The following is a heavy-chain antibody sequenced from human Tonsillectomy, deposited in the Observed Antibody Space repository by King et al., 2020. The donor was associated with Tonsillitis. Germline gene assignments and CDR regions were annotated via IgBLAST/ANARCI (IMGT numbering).Heavy chain of an antibody. Sequence: VQLVESGGGLVQPGGSLRLSCAASGFTFSNYAMSWVRPAPGKGLEWVSAISGSGGSTYYADSVKGRFTNSRDNSKNTLYLQMNSLRAEDTAVYYCAKDLSSGWYVYFDYWGQGTLVTVSS. CDR1: GFTFSNYA. D-gene: IGHD6-19*01. J-gene: IGHJ4*02. V-gene: IGHV3-23*04. CDR3: AKDLSSGWYVYFDY. CDR2: ISGSGGST.